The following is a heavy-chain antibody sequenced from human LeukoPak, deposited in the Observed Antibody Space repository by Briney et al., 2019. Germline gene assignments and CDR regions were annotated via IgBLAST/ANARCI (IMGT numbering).Heavy chain of an antibody. CDR3: ARANYYGSGSQWFDP. J-gene: IGHJ5*02. Sequence: PSETLSLTCTVSGGSISSYYWSWIRQPPGKGLEWIGYIYYSGSTNYNPSLKSRVTISVDTSKNQFSLKLSSVTAADTAVYYCARANYYGSGSQWFDPWGQGTLVTVSS. D-gene: IGHD3-10*01. CDR1: GGSISSYY. CDR2: IYYSGST. V-gene: IGHV4-59*01.